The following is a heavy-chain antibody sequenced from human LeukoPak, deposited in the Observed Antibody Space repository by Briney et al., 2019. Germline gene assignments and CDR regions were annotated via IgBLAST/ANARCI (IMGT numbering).Heavy chain of an antibody. CDR2: IYYSGST. V-gene: IGHV4-39*07. CDR1: GGSIRNNTYY. CDR3: AIDKGHFDVDY. D-gene: IGHD3-9*01. Sequence: PSETLSLTCTVSGGSIRNNTYYWGWIRQPPGKALEWIGSIYYSGSTYYSPSLKSRVAISVDTSKNQFSLKLSSVTAADTAVYYCAIDKGHFDVDYWGQGTLVTVSS. J-gene: IGHJ4*02.